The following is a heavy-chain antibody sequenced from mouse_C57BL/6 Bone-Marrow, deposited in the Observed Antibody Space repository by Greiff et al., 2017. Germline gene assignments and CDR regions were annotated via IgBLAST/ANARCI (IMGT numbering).Heavy chain of an antibody. CDR1: GYTFTSYW. CDR2: IYPGSGST. Sequence: VQLQQPGAELVKPGASVKMSCKASGYTFTSYWITWVKQRPGQGLEWIGDIYPGSGSTNYNEKFKSKATLTVDTSSSTAYMQLSSLTSEDSAVYYCARDYGSSYEGFDYWGQGTTLTVSS. D-gene: IGHD1-1*01. J-gene: IGHJ2*01. CDR3: ARDYGSSYEGFDY. V-gene: IGHV1-55*01.